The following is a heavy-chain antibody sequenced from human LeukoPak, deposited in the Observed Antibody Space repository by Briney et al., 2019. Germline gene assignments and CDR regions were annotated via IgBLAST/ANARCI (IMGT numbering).Heavy chain of an antibody. D-gene: IGHD3-10*01. Sequence: GASVKVSCKASGYTFTSYGISWVRQAPGQGLEWMGWISGYNANTNYAQKFVDRVTMTTDKSTSTAYMELRSLKSDDTAVYYCARVDSLWFGEKVDPWGQGTVVIVSS. CDR3: ARVDSLWFGEKVDP. J-gene: IGHJ5*02. V-gene: IGHV1-18*01. CDR2: ISGYNANT. CDR1: GYTFTSYG.